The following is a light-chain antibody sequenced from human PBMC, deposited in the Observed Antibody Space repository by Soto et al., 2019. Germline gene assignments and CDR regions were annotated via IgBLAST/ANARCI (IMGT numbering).Light chain of an antibody. V-gene: IGLV2-11*01. CDR2: DVN. Sequence: SVLTQPRSVSGSPGQSVTLSCAGTSSDVGGYNFVSWYQQHPGKAPRLMIYDVNKRPSGVPDRFSGSKSGNTASLTISGLQAEDEADYYCCSYAGTYTFVFGTGTKLTVL. CDR1: SSDVGGYNF. CDR3: CSYAGTYTFV. J-gene: IGLJ1*01.